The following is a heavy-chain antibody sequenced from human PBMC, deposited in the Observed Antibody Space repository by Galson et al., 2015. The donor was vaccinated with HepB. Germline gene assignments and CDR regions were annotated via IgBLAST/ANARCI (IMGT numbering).Heavy chain of an antibody. J-gene: IGHJ4*02. V-gene: IGHV3-30*04. Sequence: SLRLSCAASGFTYSSYAMHWVRQAPGKGLEWVAVISYDGRNQYYADSVKGRFTIFRDNSKNTLYLLMNSLRAEDTAVYYCARDSVPTGSSWNDDYFDYWGQGTPVTVSS. CDR3: ARDSVPTGSSWNDDYFDY. D-gene: IGHD6-13*01. CDR2: ISYDGRNQ. CDR1: GFTYSSYA.